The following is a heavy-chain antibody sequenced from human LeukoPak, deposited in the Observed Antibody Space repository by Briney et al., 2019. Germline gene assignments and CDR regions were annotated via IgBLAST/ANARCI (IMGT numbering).Heavy chain of an antibody. Sequence: SETLSLTCTVSGGSISSYYWSWIRQPAGKGLEWIGRIYTSGSTNYNPSLKSRVTMSVDTSKNQFSLKLSSVTAADTAVYYCARDKAATGTYNWFDPWGQGTLVTVSS. V-gene: IGHV4-4*07. J-gene: IGHJ5*02. D-gene: IGHD4-17*01. CDR3: ARDKAATGTYNWFDP. CDR1: GGSISSYY. CDR2: IYTSGST.